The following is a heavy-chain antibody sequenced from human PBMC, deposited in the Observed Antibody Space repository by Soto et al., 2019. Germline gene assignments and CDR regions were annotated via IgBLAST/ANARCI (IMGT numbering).Heavy chain of an antibody. J-gene: IGHJ4*02. CDR1: GGSISSSSYY. CDR2: IYYSGST. Sequence: QLQLQESGPGLVKPSETLSLTCTVSGGSISSSSYYWGWIRQPPGKGLEWIGSIYYSGSTYYNPSLKSRVIISVDTSKNQFSLKLSSVTAADSAVYYCARQRTYYGSGSYYPYYFDYWGQGTLVTVSS. V-gene: IGHV4-39*01. CDR3: ARQRTYYGSGSYYPYYFDY. D-gene: IGHD3-10*01.